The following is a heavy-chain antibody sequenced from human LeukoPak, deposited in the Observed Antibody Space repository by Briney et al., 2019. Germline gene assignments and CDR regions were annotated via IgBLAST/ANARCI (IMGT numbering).Heavy chain of an antibody. V-gene: IGHV5-51*01. D-gene: IGHD3-22*01. CDR3: ARLSMIDTFDI. Sequence: GGSLHISCKGSGYSFTSYWIGWVRQVPGKGLEWMAIIYPGDSDTKYSPSFQDQVTISADKSINTAYLHWRSLKASDTAMYYCARLSMIDTFDIWGLGTVVTVSS. J-gene: IGHJ3*02. CDR2: IYPGDSDT. CDR1: GYSFTSYW.